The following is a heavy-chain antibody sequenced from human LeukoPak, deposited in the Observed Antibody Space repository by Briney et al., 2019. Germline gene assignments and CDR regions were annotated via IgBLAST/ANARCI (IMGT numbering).Heavy chain of an antibody. V-gene: IGHV3-48*02. D-gene: IGHD2/OR15-2a*01. Sequence: PGGSLRLSCAASGFIFSIYAMHWVRQAPGKGLEWVSHISSGSNSINYADSVKGRFTISRDNAKNSLLLQMNSLRDEDTAVYYCARGPSNRHFDYWGQGTLVTVSS. CDR3: ARGPSNRHFDY. CDR2: ISSGSNSI. CDR1: GFIFSIYA. J-gene: IGHJ4*02.